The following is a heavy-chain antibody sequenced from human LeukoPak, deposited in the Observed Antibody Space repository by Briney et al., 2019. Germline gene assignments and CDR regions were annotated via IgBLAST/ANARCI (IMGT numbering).Heavy chain of an antibody. CDR3: ATVSFYYDSSGYTYYFDY. CDR1: GYTFTSYY. D-gene: IGHD3-22*01. Sequence: ASVKVSCKASGYTFTSYYMHWVRQAPGQGLEWMGIINPSGGSTSYAQKFQGRVTMTRDTSTSTVYMELSSLRSEDTAVYYCATVSFYYDSSGYTYYFDYWGQGTLVTVSS. V-gene: IGHV1-46*01. J-gene: IGHJ4*02. CDR2: INPSGGST.